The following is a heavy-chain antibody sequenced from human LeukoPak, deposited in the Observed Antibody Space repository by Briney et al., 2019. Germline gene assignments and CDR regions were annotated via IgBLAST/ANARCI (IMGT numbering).Heavy chain of an antibody. Sequence: GGSLRLSCAASGFTFSSYSMNRVRQAPGKGLEWVSSISSSSSYIYYADPVKGRFTISRDNAKNSLYLQMNSLRAEDTAVYYCARAVYYYYYMDVWGKGTTVTVSS. CDR3: ARAVYYYYYMDV. J-gene: IGHJ6*03. V-gene: IGHV3-21*01. CDR2: ISSSSSYI. CDR1: GFTFSSYS.